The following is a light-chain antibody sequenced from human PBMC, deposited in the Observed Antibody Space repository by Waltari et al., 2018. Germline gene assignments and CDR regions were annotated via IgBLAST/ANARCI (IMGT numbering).Light chain of an antibody. V-gene: IGLV2-8*01. CDR2: EVT. Sequence: QSALTQPPSASGSPGQSVTISCTGTSSDVGYYNFVSWYQQHPGKAPKLMIYEVTKRPSGVPDRFSGSKSGNTASLTVSGLQAEDESDYFCSSYAGSNNWVFGGGTKRTV. CDR3: SSYAGSNNWV. J-gene: IGLJ3*02. CDR1: SSDVGYYNF.